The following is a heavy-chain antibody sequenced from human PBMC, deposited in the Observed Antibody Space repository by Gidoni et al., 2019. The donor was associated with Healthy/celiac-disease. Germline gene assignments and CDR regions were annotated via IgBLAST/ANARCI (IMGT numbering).Heavy chain of an antibody. D-gene: IGHD6-13*01. CDR3: ASGYSSSWLLDY. Sequence: EVKLVVAGGGVVRRGGSRRLACAGCGFAFDDYGMSWVLQAPGKGLEWVSGINWNGGSTGYADSVKGRFTISRDNAKNSLYLQMNSLRAEDTALYYCASGYSSSWLLDYWGQGTLVTVSS. J-gene: IGHJ4*02. V-gene: IGHV3-20*04. CDR2: INWNGGST. CDR1: GFAFDDYG.